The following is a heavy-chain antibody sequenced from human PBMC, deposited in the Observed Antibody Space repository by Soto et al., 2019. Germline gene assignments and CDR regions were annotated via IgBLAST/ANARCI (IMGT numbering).Heavy chain of an antibody. V-gene: IGHV3-7*01. J-gene: IGHJ4*02. CDR2: IKQDGSEK. Sequence: GGSLRLSCAASGFTLSSYWMSWVRQSPGKGQEWVANIKQDGSEKYYVDSVKGRFTISRDNAKNSLYLQMNSLRAEDTAVYYCARVQFTAVAAYFDYWGQGTLVTVSS. CDR3: ARVQFTAVAAYFDY. CDR1: GFTLSSYW. D-gene: IGHD6-19*01.